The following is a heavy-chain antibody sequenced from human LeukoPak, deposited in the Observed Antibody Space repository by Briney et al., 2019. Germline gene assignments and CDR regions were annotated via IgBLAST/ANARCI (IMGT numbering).Heavy chain of an antibody. Sequence: GRSLRLSCAASGISFSTYGMHWVRQTPGKGLEWVAFIWYDGTNRKYSDAVKGRFTISRDSSRNTLYLEMTSLRAEDSAVYYCARDIPFSRLDYWGQGTQVTVSS. CDR2: IWYDGTNR. D-gene: IGHD2/OR15-2a*01. CDR1: GISFSTYG. J-gene: IGHJ4*02. V-gene: IGHV3-33*01. CDR3: ARDIPFSRLDY.